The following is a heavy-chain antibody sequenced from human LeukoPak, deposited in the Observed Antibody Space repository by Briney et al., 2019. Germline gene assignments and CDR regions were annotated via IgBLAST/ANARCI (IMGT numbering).Heavy chain of an antibody. V-gene: IGHV1-2*02. Sequence: AASVKVSCKASGYTFTGYYMHWVRQAPGQGLEWMGWINPNSGGTNYAQKFQGRVTMTTDTSTSTAYMELRSLRSDDTAVYYCARGSYQLLWLDYYYYMDVWGKGTTVTVSS. J-gene: IGHJ6*03. CDR2: INPNSGGT. CDR1: GYTFTGYY. D-gene: IGHD2-2*01. CDR3: ARGSYQLLWLDYYYYMDV.